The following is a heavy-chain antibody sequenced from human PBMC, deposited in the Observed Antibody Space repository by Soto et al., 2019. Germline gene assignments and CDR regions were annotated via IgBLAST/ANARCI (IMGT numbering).Heavy chain of an antibody. J-gene: IGHJ5*02. D-gene: IGHD2-15*01. V-gene: IGHV4-30-4*01. Sequence: SETLSLTCTVSGGSISSGDYYWSWIRQPPGKGLEWIGYIYYSGSTYYNPSLKSRVTISVDTSKNQFSLKLSSVTAADTAVYYCARGSSGGDWLDPWGQGTLVTVSS. CDR1: GGSISSGDYY. CDR3: ARGSSGGDWLDP. CDR2: IYYSGST.